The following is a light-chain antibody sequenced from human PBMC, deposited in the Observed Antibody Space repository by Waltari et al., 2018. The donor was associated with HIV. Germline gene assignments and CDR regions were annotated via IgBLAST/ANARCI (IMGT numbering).Light chain of an antibody. CDR1: DSVLQTNGYNY. J-gene: IGKJ5*01. Sequence: DIVMTQSPLSLTVTPGEPASISCRSSDSVLQTNGYNYLDWYLQKPGQSPQLLIDVGSNRASGVPDRFSGSGSGTDFTRKISRVEAEDVGVYYCLQVIQTPFTFGQGTRLEIE. V-gene: IGKV2-28*01. CDR2: VGS. CDR3: LQVIQTPFT.